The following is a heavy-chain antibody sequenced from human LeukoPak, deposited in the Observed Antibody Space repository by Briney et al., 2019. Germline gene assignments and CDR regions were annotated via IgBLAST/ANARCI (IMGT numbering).Heavy chain of an antibody. Sequence: AGGSLRLSCAASGFTFSSYWMHWVRQAPGKGLEWVSLISGEGGSTYYADSVKGRFTISRDNSKNSLYLQMNSLRTEDTALYYCANPVSGYWGQGTLVTVSS. J-gene: IGHJ4*02. D-gene: IGHD6-19*01. CDR1: GFTFSSYW. V-gene: IGHV3-43*02. CDR3: ANPVSGY. CDR2: ISGEGGST.